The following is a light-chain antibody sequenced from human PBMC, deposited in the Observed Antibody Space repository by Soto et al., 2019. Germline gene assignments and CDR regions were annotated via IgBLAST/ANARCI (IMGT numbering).Light chain of an antibody. CDR2: AAS. CDR1: QSVRNSY. J-gene: IGKJ5*01. V-gene: IGKV3-20*01. CDR3: QQYGSSTA. Sequence: EHVLTQATGTLSLSPWDRTNLSCRASQSVRNSYFAWYQQKPGQAPRLLIYAASSRAPGIPDSFSGSGSGTDFTLTISRLEPGDFDVYYFQQYGSSTAFGEVTRLEI.